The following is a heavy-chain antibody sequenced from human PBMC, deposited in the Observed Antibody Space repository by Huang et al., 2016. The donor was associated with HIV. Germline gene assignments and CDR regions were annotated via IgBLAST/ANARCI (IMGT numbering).Heavy chain of an antibody. D-gene: IGHD6-13*01. CDR1: GDFISSTNSY. V-gene: IGHV4-39*01. CDR3: ASQHIGAAATWF. J-gene: IGHJ4*02. CDR2: FYQSGST. Sequence: QLQLQESGPGQVKPSETLSLTCTVSGDFISSTNSYWGWIRQSPGKGLEWVGSFYQSGSTNSNPSLKSRVTLSVDTSRNQFSLRLNSVTAADTAVYYCASQHIGAAATWFWGRGTQVAVSS.